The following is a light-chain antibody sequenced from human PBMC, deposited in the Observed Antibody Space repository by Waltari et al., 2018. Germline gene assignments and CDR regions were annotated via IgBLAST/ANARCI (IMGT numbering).Light chain of an antibody. Sequence: EIVLTQSPDTLSLSPGERATLSCRASQSISTYLAWYQQRPGQAPRLLIYAASNRATGIPARFSGSGSGTDFTLTISSLEPEDFAVYSCQQRSNWWTFGQGTKVEIK. CDR2: AAS. CDR1: QSISTY. J-gene: IGKJ1*01. CDR3: QQRSNWWT. V-gene: IGKV3-11*01.